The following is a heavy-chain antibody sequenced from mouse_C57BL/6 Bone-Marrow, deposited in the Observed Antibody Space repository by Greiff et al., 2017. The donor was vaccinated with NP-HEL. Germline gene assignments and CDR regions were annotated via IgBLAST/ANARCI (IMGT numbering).Heavy chain of an antibody. V-gene: IGHV1-15*01. Sequence: QVQLQQSGAELVRPGASVTLSCKASGYTFTDYEMHWVKQTPVHGLEWIGAIDPETGGTAYNQKFKGKAILTADKSSSTAYMELRSLTSEDSAVYYCTRCYGAWFAYWGQGTLVTVSA. D-gene: IGHD1-1*02. CDR1: GYTFTDYE. CDR3: TRCYGAWFAY. J-gene: IGHJ3*01. CDR2: IDPETGGT.